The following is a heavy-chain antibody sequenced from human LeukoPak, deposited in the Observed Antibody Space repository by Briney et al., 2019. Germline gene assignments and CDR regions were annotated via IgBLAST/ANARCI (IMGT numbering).Heavy chain of an antibody. Sequence: GESLTLSWAVSGFSFSRSWIGWVRQAPGKGPEWVGSTNEDGSEKYYVDFVRGRFTISRDNAQNSLYLQMYSLRAEDTAVYCCARDRLYSAFDMWGQGTSVTVSS. CDR1: GFSFSRSW. CDR3: ARDRLYSAFDM. J-gene: IGHJ3*02. CDR2: TNEDGSEK. V-gene: IGHV3-7*04. D-gene: IGHD2-15*01.